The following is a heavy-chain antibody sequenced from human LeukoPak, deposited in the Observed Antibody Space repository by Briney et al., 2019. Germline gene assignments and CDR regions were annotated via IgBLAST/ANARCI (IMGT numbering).Heavy chain of an antibody. CDR1: GFTFSSYW. D-gene: IGHD3-3*01. CDR2: LNPDGSRK. J-gene: IGHJ5*02. Sequence: HPGGSLRLSCAASGFTFSSYWMTWVRQAPGEGLEWVANLNPDGSRKFYVDSVKGRFTISRDNAKNSLYLQMHSLRAEDTALYYCARDAYDDPSESWGQGTLVTVSS. CDR3: ARDAYDDPSES. V-gene: IGHV3-7*01.